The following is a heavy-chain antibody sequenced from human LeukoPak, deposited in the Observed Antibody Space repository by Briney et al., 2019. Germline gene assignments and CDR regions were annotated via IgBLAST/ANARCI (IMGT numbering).Heavy chain of an antibody. J-gene: IGHJ4*02. CDR2: ISGSGGST. D-gene: IGHD6-19*01. Sequence: GGSLRLSCAASGFTFSNAGMSWVRQAPRKGQEWVSAISGSGGSTYYADSVKGRFTISRDNSKNTLYLQMNSLRAEDTAVYYCAGTRPIAVAGRYFDYWGQGTLVTVSS. CDR1: GFTFSNAG. V-gene: IGHV3-23*01. CDR3: AGTRPIAVAGRYFDY.